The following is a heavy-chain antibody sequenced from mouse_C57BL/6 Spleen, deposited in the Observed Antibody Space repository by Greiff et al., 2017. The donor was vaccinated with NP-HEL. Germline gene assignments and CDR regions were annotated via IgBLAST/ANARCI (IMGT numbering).Heavy chain of an antibody. CDR3: ARRTGTEYFDY. J-gene: IGHJ2*01. D-gene: IGHD4-1*01. V-gene: IGHV5-17*01. CDR1: GFTFSDYG. Sequence: VQLQQSGGGLVKPGGSLKLSCAASGFTFSDYGMHWVRQAPEKGLEWVAYISSGSSTIYYADTVKGRFTISRDNAKNTLFLQMTSLRSEDTAMYYCARRTGTEYFDYWGQGTTLTVSS. CDR2: ISSGSSTI.